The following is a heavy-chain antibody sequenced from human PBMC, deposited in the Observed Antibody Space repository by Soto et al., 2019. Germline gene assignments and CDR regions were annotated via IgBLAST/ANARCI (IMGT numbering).Heavy chain of an antibody. CDR1: GYNFNKYA. D-gene: IGHD3-22*01. CDR3: ARRAYYFDDTGSHAFDI. Sequence: EVQLLESGGGLRQPGGSLRLSCVASGYNFNKYAVSWVRQAPGKGLEWVSAIGTSGDNTYYTDSVKGRFTISRDNSKNMLYLQMDSLTAEDTAVYYCARRAYYFDDTGSHAFDIWGQATRVTVSS. V-gene: IGHV3-23*01. J-gene: IGHJ3*02. CDR2: IGTSGDNT.